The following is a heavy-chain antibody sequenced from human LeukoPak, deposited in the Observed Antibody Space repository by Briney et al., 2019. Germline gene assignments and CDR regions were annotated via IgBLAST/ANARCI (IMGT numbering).Heavy chain of an antibody. CDR1: GFTFSSYG. V-gene: IGHV3-30*02. J-gene: IGHJ4*02. D-gene: IGHD3-22*01. CDR3: AKEDYYDSSGYPWY. Sequence: GGSLRLSCAASGFTFSSYGMHWVRQAPGKGLEGVAFIRYDGSNKYYADSVKGRFTISRDNSKNTLYLQMNSLRAEDTAVYYCAKEDYYDSSGYPWYWGQGTLVTVSS. CDR2: IRYDGSNK.